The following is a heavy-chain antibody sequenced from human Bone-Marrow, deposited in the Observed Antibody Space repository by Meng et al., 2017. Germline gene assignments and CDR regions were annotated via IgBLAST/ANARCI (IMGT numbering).Heavy chain of an antibody. CDR1: GFTFSSYA. V-gene: IGHV3-30*01. CDR3: ARVHFDY. Sequence: HVQLVESGGGVVQPGRSLRLSCAASGFTFSSYAMHWVRQAPGKGLEWVAVISYDGSNKYYADSVKGRFTISRDNSKNTLYLQMNSLRAEDTAVYYCARVHFDYWGQGTLVTVSS. CDR2: ISYDGSNK. J-gene: IGHJ4*02.